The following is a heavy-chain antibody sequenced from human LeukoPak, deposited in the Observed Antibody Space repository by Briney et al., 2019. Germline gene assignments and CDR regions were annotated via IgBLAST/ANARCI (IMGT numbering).Heavy chain of an antibody. V-gene: IGHV3-23*01. D-gene: IGHD2-21*02. Sequence: GGSLRLSCAAPGFTFSSYAMSWVRQAPGKGLEWVSAISGSGDNTYYADSVKGRFTISRDNSKNTLYLQMNNLRVEDTAVYYCVRGSLRLPRSTPDYWGQGTLVTVSS. J-gene: IGHJ4*02. CDR3: VRGSLRLPRSTPDY. CDR1: GFTFSSYA. CDR2: ISGSGDNT.